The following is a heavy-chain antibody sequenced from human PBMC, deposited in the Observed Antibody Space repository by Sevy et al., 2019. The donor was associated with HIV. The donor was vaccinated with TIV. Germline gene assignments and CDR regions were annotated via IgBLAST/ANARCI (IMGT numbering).Heavy chain of an antibody. D-gene: IGHD2-15*01. CDR2: ISASGRYT. CDR1: EIAFSNYA. CDR3: AKGYCSGGSCPRDYYYYGMDV. J-gene: IGHJ6*02. Sequence: GGSLRLSCAASEIAFSNYAMSWVRQAPGKGLEWVSAISASGRYTYCADSVEGRFTISRDNSRNTVYVQMTSLRAEDTAVYYCAKGYCSGGSCPRDYYYYGMDVWGQGTTVTVSS. V-gene: IGHV3-23*01.